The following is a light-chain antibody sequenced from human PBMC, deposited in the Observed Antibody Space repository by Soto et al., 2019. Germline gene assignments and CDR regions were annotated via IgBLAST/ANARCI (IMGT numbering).Light chain of an antibody. CDR3: QDSSTSPWP. Sequence: EIVLTQSPATLSLSPGERATLSCRASQSVSNYLAWYQHKPGQAPRLLIYDASNRATGIPARFSGSGSGTDFTLTISSLEPEDSAVYYCQDSSTSPWPFGQGTKVEIK. CDR2: DAS. J-gene: IGKJ1*01. V-gene: IGKV3-11*01. CDR1: QSVSNY.